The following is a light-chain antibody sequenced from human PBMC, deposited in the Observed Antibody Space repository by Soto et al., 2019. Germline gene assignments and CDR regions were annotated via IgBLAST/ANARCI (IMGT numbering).Light chain of an antibody. CDR1: QSISSN. V-gene: IGKV3-15*01. CDR2: GAS. CDR3: QHYDT. J-gene: IGKJ4*01. Sequence: DIVMPQSPATMSVSPGSGATLSCRASQSISSNLAWYQQKPGQAPRLLIYGASTRATGVPARFSGSGSGTDFTLTISRLEPEDFAVYYCQHYDTFGGGTKVDIK.